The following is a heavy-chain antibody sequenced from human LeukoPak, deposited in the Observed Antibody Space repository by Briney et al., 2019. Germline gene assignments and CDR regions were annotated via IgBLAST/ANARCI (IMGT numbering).Heavy chain of an antibody. Sequence: GGSLRLSCAASGFTFSSYAMSWVRQAPGKGLEWVSAISGSGGTTYYADSVKGRFTVYRDNSKNTLYLQMNSLRAEDTAVYYCATYYDFWSGYMYYFDYWGQGTLVTVSS. V-gene: IGHV3-23*01. CDR2: ISGSGGTT. D-gene: IGHD3-3*01. J-gene: IGHJ4*02. CDR1: GFTFSSYA. CDR3: ATYYDFWSGYMYYFDY.